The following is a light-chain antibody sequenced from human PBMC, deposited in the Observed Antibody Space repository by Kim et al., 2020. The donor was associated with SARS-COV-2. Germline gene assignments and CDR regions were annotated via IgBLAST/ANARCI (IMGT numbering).Light chain of an antibody. CDR3: QHYGTSPYG. V-gene: IGKV3-20*01. CDR1: QSVSSSY. J-gene: IGKJ2*03. Sequence: LAPGERGTLSCRARQSVSSSYLAWYQQKPGQAPGLLIYGASTRAGGTPDRCSGSGSGTDFTLTISRLEPEDIAVYYCQHYGTSPYGFGQGTKLEI. CDR2: GAS.